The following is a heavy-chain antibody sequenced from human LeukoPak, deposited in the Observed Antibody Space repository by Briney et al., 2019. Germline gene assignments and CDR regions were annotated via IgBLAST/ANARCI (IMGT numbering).Heavy chain of an antibody. D-gene: IGHD6-13*01. Sequence: SVKVSCKASGGTFSSYAISWVRQAPGQGLEWMGGIIPIFGTANYAQKFQGRVTITADESTSTAYMELSSLRTEDTAVYYCARVVAAAGTFYYYYMYVWGKGTTVTASS. CDR3: ARVVAAAGTFYYYYMYV. CDR2: IIPIFGTA. CDR1: GGTFSSYA. V-gene: IGHV1-69*13. J-gene: IGHJ6*03.